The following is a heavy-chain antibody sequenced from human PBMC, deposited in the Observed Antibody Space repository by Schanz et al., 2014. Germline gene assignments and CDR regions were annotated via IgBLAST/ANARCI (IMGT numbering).Heavy chain of an antibody. CDR3: ARAFGGYDPAGALDY. Sequence: QVQLVQSGAEVKKPGASVKVSCKASGRTFIVYHVLHWVRQAPGQGLEWMGRISPNSGDTHSAQKFQGRVTMTWDRSISTANMELSRLRSDDTAVYYCARAFGGYDPAGALDYWGQGTLVTVSS. D-gene: IGHD5-12*01. CDR1: GRTFIVYH. V-gene: IGHV1-2*06. J-gene: IGHJ4*02. CDR2: ISPNSGDT.